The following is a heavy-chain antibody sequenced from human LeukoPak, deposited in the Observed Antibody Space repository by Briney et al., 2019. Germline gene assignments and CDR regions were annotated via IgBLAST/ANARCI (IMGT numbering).Heavy chain of an antibody. J-gene: IGHJ4*02. CDR1: GYTFSSYG. Sequence: ASVKVSCKASGYTFSSYGISWVRQAPGQGLEWMGWISTYNGNTNYAQKLQGRVTMTTDTSTSTAYMELRSLRSDDTAVYYCARMVGATEDVDYFDYWGQGTLVTVSS. CDR3: ARMVGATEDVDYFDY. CDR2: ISTYNGNT. V-gene: IGHV1-18*01. D-gene: IGHD1-26*01.